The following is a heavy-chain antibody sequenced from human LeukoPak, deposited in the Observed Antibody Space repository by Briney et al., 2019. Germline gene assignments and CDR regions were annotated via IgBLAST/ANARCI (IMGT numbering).Heavy chain of an antibody. J-gene: IGHJ4*02. Sequence: SEALSLTCTVSGGSISSYHWSWIRQPAGKGLEWIGRVHSSGTTNYNPSLKSRVTMSMDTSKNQLSLKLSSVTAADTAVYYCARDGLYNYGYSYFDYWGQGTLVTASS. D-gene: IGHD5-18*01. CDR3: ARDGLYNYGYSYFDY. CDR2: VHSSGTT. V-gene: IGHV4-4*07. CDR1: GGSISSYH.